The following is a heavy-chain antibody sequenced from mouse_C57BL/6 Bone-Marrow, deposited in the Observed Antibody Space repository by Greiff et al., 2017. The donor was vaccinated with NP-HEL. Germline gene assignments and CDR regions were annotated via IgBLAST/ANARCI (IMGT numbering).Heavy chain of an antibody. J-gene: IGHJ3*01. CDR3: AISYDGSSWAY. CDR2: IHPNSGST. D-gene: IGHD1-1*01. CDR1: GYTFTSYW. V-gene: IGHV1-64*01. Sequence: VQLQQPGAELVKPGASVKLSCKASGYTFTSYWMHWVKQRPGQGLEWIGMIHPNSGSTNYNEKFKSKATLTVDKSSSTAYMQLSSLTSEDSAVYYCAISYDGSSWAYWGQGTLVTVSA.